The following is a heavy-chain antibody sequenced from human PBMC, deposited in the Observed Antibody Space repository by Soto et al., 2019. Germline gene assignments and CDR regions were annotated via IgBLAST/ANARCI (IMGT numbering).Heavy chain of an antibody. CDR2: INAGNGNT. CDR3: ARDRGGPYYGMDV. J-gene: IGHJ6*02. V-gene: IGHV1-3*01. D-gene: IGHD3-10*01. Sequence: QVQLVQSGAEVKKPGASVKVSCKASGYTFTSYAMHCVRPAPGQRLEWMGWINAGNGNTKYSQKFQGRVTITRDTSASTAYMELSSLRSEDTAVYYCARDRGGPYYGMDVWGQGTTVTVSS. CDR1: GYTFTSYA.